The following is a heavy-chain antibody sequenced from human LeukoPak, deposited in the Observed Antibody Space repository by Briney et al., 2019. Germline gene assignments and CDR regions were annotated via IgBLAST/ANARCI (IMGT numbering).Heavy chain of an antibody. V-gene: IGHV3-23*01. D-gene: IGHD3-22*01. Sequence: GGSLRLSCAASGFAFSSYGMSWVRQAPGKGLEWVSAISGSGGSTYYADSVKGRFTISRDNSKNTLYLQMNSLRAEDTAVYYCAKSYYDSSGYYFDYWGQGTLVTVSS. J-gene: IGHJ4*02. CDR3: AKSYYDSSGYYFDY. CDR1: GFAFSSYG. CDR2: ISGSGGST.